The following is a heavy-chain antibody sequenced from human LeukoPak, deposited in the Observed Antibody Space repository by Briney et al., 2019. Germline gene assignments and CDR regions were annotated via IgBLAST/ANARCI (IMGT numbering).Heavy chain of an antibody. CDR2: TRVYNGNT. Sequence: AAVKVSCKASRYTLTGYGISRVPQAPGQGVEWMGRTRVYNGNTNTAQKLQGRVTITTDTSTSTAYMELRSRRSDEPAVYYCARATYDILTGRNWFDPWGQGTLVSVPS. J-gene: IGHJ5*02. CDR1: RYTLTGYG. CDR3: ARATYDILTGRNWFDP. D-gene: IGHD3-9*01. V-gene: IGHV1-18*01.